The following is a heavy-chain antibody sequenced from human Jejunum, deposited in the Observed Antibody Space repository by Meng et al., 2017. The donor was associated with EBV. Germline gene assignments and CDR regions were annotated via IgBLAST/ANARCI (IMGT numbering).Heavy chain of an antibody. J-gene: IGHJ4*02. CDR1: SGSSNNMSW. CDR3: ARDSQYLARGYFDY. CDR2: IDHTGTT. D-gene: IGHD2/OR15-2a*01. Sequence: VALTESGPGRVEPSGTLSPHGPVFSGSSNNMSWWHWVRQAPGKGLEWIGEIDHTGTTNYNPSLKRRVTISLGTSMNQFSLELTSQTPADTAVYYCARDSQYLARGYFDYWGQGALVTVSS. V-gene: IGHV4-4*02.